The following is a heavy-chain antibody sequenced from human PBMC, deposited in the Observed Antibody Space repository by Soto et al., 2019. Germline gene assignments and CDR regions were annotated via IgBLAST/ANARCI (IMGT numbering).Heavy chain of an antibody. CDR3: ARRGESITGTTSFDY. CDR2: IYYSGST. D-gene: IGHD1-7*01. V-gene: IGHV4-59*01. J-gene: IGHJ4*02. CDR1: GGSISGYY. Sequence: PSETLSLTCTVSGGSISGYYWTWIRQPPGKGLEWIGYIYYSGSTSYNPSLKSRVTMSVDTSKSQFSLKLSSVTTADTAVYYCARRGESITGTTSFDYWGQGTLVTVSS.